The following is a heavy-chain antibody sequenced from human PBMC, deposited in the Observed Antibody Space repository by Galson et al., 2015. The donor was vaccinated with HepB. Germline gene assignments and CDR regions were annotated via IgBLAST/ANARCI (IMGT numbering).Heavy chain of an antibody. Sequence: SLRLSCAASGFTFSSYAMSWVRKAPGKGLEWVSAISGSGGSTYYADSVKGRFTISRDNSKNTLYLQMNSLRAEDTAVYYCAKVTGIAVAGNYFDYWGQGTLVTVSS. CDR2: ISGSGGST. CDR3: AKVTGIAVAGNYFDY. CDR1: GFTFSSYA. V-gene: IGHV3-23*01. J-gene: IGHJ4*02. D-gene: IGHD6-19*01.